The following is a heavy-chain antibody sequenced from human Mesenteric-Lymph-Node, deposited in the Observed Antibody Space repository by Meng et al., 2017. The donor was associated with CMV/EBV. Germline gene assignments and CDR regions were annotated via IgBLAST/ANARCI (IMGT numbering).Heavy chain of an antibody. CDR3: ARVGSFEYSSSSGDY. CDR1: GFTFSSYW. V-gene: IGHV3-7*01. CDR2: IKQDGGEK. D-gene: IGHD6-6*01. Sequence: GESLKISCEVSGFTFSSYWMSWVRQAPGRGLEWVANIKQDGGEKYYVDSVKGRFAISRDNAKNSLFLQMNSLRAEDTAVYYCARVGSFEYSSSSGDYWGQGTLVTVSS. J-gene: IGHJ4*02.